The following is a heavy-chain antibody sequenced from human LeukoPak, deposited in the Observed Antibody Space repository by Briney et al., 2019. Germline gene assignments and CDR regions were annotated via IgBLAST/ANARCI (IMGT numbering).Heavy chain of an antibody. V-gene: IGHV4-61*02. CDR1: GDSMSSGDYF. CDR2: ISTSGNT. CDR3: ARRMGRRFGERYYYYHYMDV. Sequence: PSETLSLTCTVSGDSMSSGDYFWSWIRQPAGKGLEWVGRISTSGNTNSNPSLSNRVTMSLDKSKKQFSLELSSVTAADTAVYYCARRMGRRFGERYYYYHYMDVWGKGTTVTISS. D-gene: IGHD3-10*01. J-gene: IGHJ6*03.